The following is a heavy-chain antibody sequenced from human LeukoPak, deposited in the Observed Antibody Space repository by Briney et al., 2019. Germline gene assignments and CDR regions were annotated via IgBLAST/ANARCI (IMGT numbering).Heavy chain of an antibody. J-gene: IGHJ4*02. CDR1: GGSISSSSFY. CDR3: ARQWFGPARKFDY. Sequence: PSETLSLTCTVSGGSISSSSFYWGWIRQPPGKGLEWIGINFYGGSTWYNPSLKSRVTISVDTSKNQFSLKLSSVTAADTAVYFCARQWFGPARKFDYWGQGTLVTVSS. D-gene: IGHD3-10*01. V-gene: IGHV4-39*01. CDR2: NFYGGST.